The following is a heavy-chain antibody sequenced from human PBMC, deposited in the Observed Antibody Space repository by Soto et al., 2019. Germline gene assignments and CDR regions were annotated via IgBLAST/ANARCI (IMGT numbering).Heavy chain of an antibody. Sequence: QLQLQESGPGLVKPSETLSLSCTVSGGSISSSTYYWGWIRQPPGKGLEWIGSIYYSGSTYYNPSLKSRVTISEDTSKNQFSLKLSSVTAADTAVYYCARLSIATSGKRYFDYWGQGTLVTVSS. CDR3: ARLSIATSGKRYFDY. CDR1: GGSISSSTYY. V-gene: IGHV4-39*01. J-gene: IGHJ4*02. CDR2: IYYSGST. D-gene: IGHD6-13*01.